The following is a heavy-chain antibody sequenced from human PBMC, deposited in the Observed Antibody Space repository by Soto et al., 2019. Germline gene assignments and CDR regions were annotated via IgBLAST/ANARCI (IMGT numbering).Heavy chain of an antibody. J-gene: IGHJ4*02. CDR1: GGSFSGYY. Sequence: QVQLQQWGAGLLKPSETLSLTCAVYGGSFSGYYWSWIRQPPGKGLEWIGEINHSGSTNYNPSLKSRVTISVDTSKNQFSLKLSSVTAADTAVYYCAGLPSGYGGRYDYWGEGTLVTVSS. CDR3: AGLPSGYGGRYDY. D-gene: IGHD5-12*01. V-gene: IGHV4-34*01. CDR2: INHSGST.